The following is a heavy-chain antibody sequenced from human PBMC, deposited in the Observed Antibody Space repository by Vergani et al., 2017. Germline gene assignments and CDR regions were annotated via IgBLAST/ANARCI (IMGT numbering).Heavy chain of an antibody. CDR2: ISWNSGSI. D-gene: IGHD2-21*02. V-gene: IGHV3-9*01. CDR1: GFTFSSYA. Sequence: EVQLLESGGGLVQPGGSLRLSCAASGFTFSSYAMHWVRQAPGKGLEWVSGISWNSGSIGYADSVKGRFTISRDNAKNSLYLQMNSLRAEDTALYYCAKARLLNRALDYWGQGTLVTVSS. J-gene: IGHJ4*02. CDR3: AKARLLNRALDY.